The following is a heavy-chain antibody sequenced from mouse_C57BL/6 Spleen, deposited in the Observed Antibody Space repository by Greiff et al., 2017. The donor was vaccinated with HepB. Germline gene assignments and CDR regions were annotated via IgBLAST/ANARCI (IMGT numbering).Heavy chain of an antibody. CDR1: GFTFSDYG. CDR3: ATGVVAPYYFDY. D-gene: IGHD1-1*01. V-gene: IGHV5-17*01. Sequence: EVKLMESGGGLVKPGGSLKLSCAASGFTFSDYGMHWVRQAPEKGLEWVAYISSGSSTINYADTVKGRFTVSRDNAKNTLFLQMTSLRSEDTAMYYCATGVVAPYYFDYWGQGTTLTVSS. CDR2: ISSGSSTI. J-gene: IGHJ2*01.